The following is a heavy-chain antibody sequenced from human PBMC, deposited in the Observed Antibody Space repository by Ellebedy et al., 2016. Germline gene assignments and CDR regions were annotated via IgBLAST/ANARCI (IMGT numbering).Heavy chain of an antibody. V-gene: IGHV1-2*02. CDR3: ARKSITTGYYYYYMDV. CDR2: INPNSGGT. Sequence: ASVKVSCXASGYTFTGYYMHWVRQAPGQGLEWMGWINPNSGGTNYAQKFQGRVTMTRDTSISTAYMELSRLRSDDTAVYYCARKSITTGYYYYYMDVWGKGTTVTVSS. J-gene: IGHJ6*03. D-gene: IGHD7-27*01. CDR1: GYTFTGYY.